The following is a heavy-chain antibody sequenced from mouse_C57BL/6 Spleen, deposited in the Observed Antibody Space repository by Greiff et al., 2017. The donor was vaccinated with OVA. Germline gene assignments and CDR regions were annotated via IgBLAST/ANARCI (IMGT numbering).Heavy chain of an antibody. CDR1: GFSLTSYA. V-gene: IGHV2-9-1*01. CDR2: IWTGGGT. D-gene: IGHD2-3*01. CDR3: ARQKSDGYYGAMDY. J-gene: IGHJ4*01. Sequence: VQLVESGPGLVAPSQSLSITCTVSGFSLTSYAISWVRQPPGKGLEWLGVIWTGGGTNYNSALKSRLSISKDNSKSQVFLKMNSLQTDDTARYYCARQKSDGYYGAMDYWGQGTSVTVSS.